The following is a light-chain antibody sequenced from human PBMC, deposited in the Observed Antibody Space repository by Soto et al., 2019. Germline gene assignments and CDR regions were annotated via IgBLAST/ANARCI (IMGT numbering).Light chain of an antibody. Sequence: SQSVPNSYLAWYQQKPGQAPRLVIYDIFTRATGVPTRISGSGSGTEYNLALRSRQSEYFAVHNCEQHYRSPGTFGGGTKVDI. CDR2: DIF. V-gene: IGKV3D-15*01. CDR3: EQHYRSPGT. J-gene: IGKJ4*01. CDR1: QSVPNSY.